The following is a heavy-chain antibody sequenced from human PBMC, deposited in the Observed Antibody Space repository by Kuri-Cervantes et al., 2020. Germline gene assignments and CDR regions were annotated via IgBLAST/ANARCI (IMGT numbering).Heavy chain of an antibody. D-gene: IGHD3-10*01. V-gene: IGHV1-18*01. CDR1: GYTFTSYG. CDR3: ASSGVMVRGVIIRRHFDY. CDR2: ISAYNGNT. Sequence: ASVKVSCKASGYTFTSYGISWVRQAPGQGLEWMGWISAYNGNTNYAQKLQGRVTMTTDTSTSTAYMELRSLRSDDTAVYYCASSGVMVRGVIIRRHFDYWGQGTRVTCYS. J-gene: IGHJ4*02.